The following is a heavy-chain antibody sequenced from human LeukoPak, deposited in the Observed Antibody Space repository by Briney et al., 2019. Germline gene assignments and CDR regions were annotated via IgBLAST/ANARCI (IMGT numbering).Heavy chain of an antibody. V-gene: IGHV3-23*01. D-gene: IGHD3-3*01. CDR3: AKLPHYDFWSGYSQYYFDY. CDR1: GFTFSSHA. Sequence: GGSLRLSCAASGFTFSSHAMSWVRQAPGKGLEWVSAISGSGGSTYHGDSVKGRFTFSRDNSRNTLYLQMNSLRAEDTAAYYCAKLPHYDFWSGYSQYYFDYWGQGSLVTVSS. CDR2: ISGSGGST. J-gene: IGHJ4*02.